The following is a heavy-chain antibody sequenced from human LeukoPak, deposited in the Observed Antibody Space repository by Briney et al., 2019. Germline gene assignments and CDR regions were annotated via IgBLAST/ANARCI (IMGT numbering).Heavy chain of an antibody. Sequence: SETLSLTCTVSGGSISSGDYYWSWIRQPPGKGLEWIGYIYYSGSTYYNPSLKSRVTISVDTSKNQSSLKLSSVTAADTAVYYCAKRGQFWSGYHNWFDPWGQGTLVTVSS. CDR1: GGSISSGDYY. CDR3: AKRGQFWSGYHNWFDP. J-gene: IGHJ5*02. D-gene: IGHD3-3*02. CDR2: IYYSGST. V-gene: IGHV4-30-4*08.